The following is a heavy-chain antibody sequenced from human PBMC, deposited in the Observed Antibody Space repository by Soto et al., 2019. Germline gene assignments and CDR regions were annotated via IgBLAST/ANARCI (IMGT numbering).Heavy chain of an antibody. CDR1: GFTFSSYA. J-gene: IGHJ4*02. Sequence: EVQLLESGGGLVQPGGSLRLSCAASGFTFSSYAMSWVRQAPGKGLEWVSAISGSGGSTYYADSVKGRFTISRDNSKNTLYLQMTSLRAEDTAVYYCAKDLYRSWYYFDYWGQGTLVTVSS. D-gene: IGHD6-13*01. CDR2: ISGSGGST. V-gene: IGHV3-23*01. CDR3: AKDLYRSWYYFDY.